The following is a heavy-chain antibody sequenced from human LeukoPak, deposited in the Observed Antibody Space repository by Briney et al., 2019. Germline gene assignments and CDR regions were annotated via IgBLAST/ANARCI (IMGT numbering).Heavy chain of an antibody. CDR2: IIPIFGTA. D-gene: IGHD3-3*01. Sequence: GASVKVSCKASGYTFTTYYIHWVRQAPGQGLEWMGGIIPIFGTANYAQKFQGRVTITADESTSTAYMELSSLRSEDTAVYYCARVPTIFEPYYYGMDVWGQGTTVTVSS. CDR3: ARVPTIFEPYYYGMDV. CDR1: GYTFTTYY. V-gene: IGHV1-69*13. J-gene: IGHJ6*02.